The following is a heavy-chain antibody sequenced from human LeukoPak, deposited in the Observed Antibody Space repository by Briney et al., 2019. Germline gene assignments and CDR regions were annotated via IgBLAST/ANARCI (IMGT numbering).Heavy chain of an antibody. CDR1: GGTFRTYA. J-gene: IGHJ4*02. CDR3: APHCSSTSCPFDY. V-gene: IGHV1-69*13. Sequence: ASVKVSCKASGGTFRTYAISWVRQAPGQGLEWMGGIIPIFDTTNYAQKLQGRVTITADESTSTAYMELSSLRSEDTAVYYCAPHCSSTSCPFDYWGQGTLVTVSS. D-gene: IGHD2-2*01. CDR2: IIPIFDTT.